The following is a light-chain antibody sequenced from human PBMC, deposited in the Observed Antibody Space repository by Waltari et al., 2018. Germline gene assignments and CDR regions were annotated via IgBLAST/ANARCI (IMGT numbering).Light chain of an antibody. V-gene: IGLV2-14*03. CDR3: SSYATTSAVV. Sequence: QPALTQPASVPGSPGQSISVSCQGTRSDVGCNKYFSWYQHHPAKAPKLLIYDVAKRPSGVSDRFSGSKTGNTASLTISGLRAEDESFYYCSSYATTSAVVFGGGTKMTVL. CDR1: RSDVGCNKY. CDR2: DVA. J-gene: IGLJ2*01.